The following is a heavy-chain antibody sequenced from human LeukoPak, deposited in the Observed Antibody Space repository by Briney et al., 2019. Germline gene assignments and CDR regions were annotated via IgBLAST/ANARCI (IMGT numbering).Heavy chain of an antibody. D-gene: IGHD3-3*01. Sequence: GGSLRLSCAASGFTFSSYAMHWVRQAPGKGLEWVAVISYDGSNKYYAGSVKGRFTISRDNSKNTLYLQMNSLRAEDTAVYYCASSSDPYYDFWSGYEYWGQGTLVTVSS. J-gene: IGHJ4*02. CDR1: GFTFSSYA. CDR2: ISYDGSNK. CDR3: ASSSDPYYDFWSGYEY. V-gene: IGHV3-30-3*01.